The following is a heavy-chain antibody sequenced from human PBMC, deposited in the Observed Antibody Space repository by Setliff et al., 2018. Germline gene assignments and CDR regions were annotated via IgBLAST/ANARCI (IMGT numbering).Heavy chain of an antibody. Sequence: ASVTVSCKTSGYAFADNYIHWVRQAPGQGLEWMGWINPKTGGTNLAQKFQGWVSMTRDTSITTAYMELSRLTSDDMAVYFCARSDHLVVDGFDVWGQGTMVT. V-gene: IGHV1-2*04. J-gene: IGHJ3*01. D-gene: IGHD3-16*01. CDR1: GYAFADNY. CDR3: ARSDHLVVDGFDV. CDR2: INPKTGGT.